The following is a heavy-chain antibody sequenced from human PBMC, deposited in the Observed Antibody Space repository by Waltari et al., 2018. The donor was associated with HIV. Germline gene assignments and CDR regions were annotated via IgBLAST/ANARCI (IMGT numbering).Heavy chain of an antibody. J-gene: IGHJ4*02. V-gene: IGHV4-39*01. Sequence: QLQLQESGPGLVKPSETLSLTCTVSGGSISSSSYYWGGIRQPPGKGLEWIGSIYYSGSTYYNPSLKSRVTISVDTSKNRFSLKLSSVTAADTAVYYCARRNSSPGSGFIDYWGQGTLVTVSS. CDR3: ARRNSSPGSGFIDY. CDR1: GGSISSSSYY. CDR2: IYYSGST. D-gene: IGHD6-13*01.